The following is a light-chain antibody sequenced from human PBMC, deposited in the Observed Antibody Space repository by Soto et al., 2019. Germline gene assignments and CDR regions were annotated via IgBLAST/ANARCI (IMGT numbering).Light chain of an antibody. CDR3: SSYTTSNTRQIV. V-gene: IGLV2-14*03. CDR2: DVS. Sequence: QTLLPQPPSLSVSPGHSITISCTGTSSDICGYNYVSWYQHHPGKAPKLIIYDVSNRPSGVSIRFSGSKSDNTASLTISGLQPEDEADYHCSSYTTSNTRQIVFGTGTKVTVL. J-gene: IGLJ1*01. CDR1: SSDICGYNY.